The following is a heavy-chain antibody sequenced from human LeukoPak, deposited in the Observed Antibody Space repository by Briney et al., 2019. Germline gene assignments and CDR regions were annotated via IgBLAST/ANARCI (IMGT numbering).Heavy chain of an antibody. V-gene: IGHV3-66*02. Sequence: GGSLGLSCAASGFTVSSNYMSWVRQAPGKGLEWVSVIYSGGSTYYADSVKGRSTISRDNSKNTLYLQMNSLRAEDTAVYYCASEGGYGDQSNAFDIWGQGTMVTVSS. CDR3: ASEGGYGDQSNAFDI. CDR1: GFTVSSNY. CDR2: IYSGGST. D-gene: IGHD3-22*01. J-gene: IGHJ3*02.